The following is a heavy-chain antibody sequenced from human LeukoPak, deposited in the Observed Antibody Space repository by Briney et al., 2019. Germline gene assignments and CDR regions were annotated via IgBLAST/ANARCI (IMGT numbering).Heavy chain of an antibody. Sequence: SGGSLRLSCAASGFTFSSYAMHWVRQAPGKGLEWVAVISYDGSNKYYADSVKGRFTISRDNSKNTLYLQMNSLRAEDTAVYYCARDIGGVASGGWFDPWGQGTLVTVSS. J-gene: IGHJ5*02. CDR1: GFTFSSYA. D-gene: IGHD3-3*01. CDR3: ARDIGGVASGGWFDP. CDR2: ISYDGSNK. V-gene: IGHV3-30-3*01.